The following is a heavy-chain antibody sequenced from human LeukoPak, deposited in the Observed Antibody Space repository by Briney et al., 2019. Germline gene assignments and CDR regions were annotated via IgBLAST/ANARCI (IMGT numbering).Heavy chain of an antibody. Sequence: GGSLRLSCAASGFTVSSTYMSWVRRAPGKGLEWVSAISGSGGSTYYADSVKGRFTISRDNSKNTLYLQMNSLRAEDTAVYYCARDLLGVSYGMDVWGQGTTVTVSS. CDR3: ARDLLGVSYGMDV. D-gene: IGHD2-15*01. CDR2: ISGSGGST. J-gene: IGHJ6*02. V-gene: IGHV3-23*01. CDR1: GFTVSSTY.